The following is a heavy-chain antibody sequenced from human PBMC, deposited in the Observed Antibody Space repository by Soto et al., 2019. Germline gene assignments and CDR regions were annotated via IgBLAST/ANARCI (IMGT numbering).Heavy chain of an antibody. D-gene: IGHD3-16*01. CDR3: ARALYGAPGFDY. V-gene: IGHV4-34*01. CDR1: GGSFSGYY. CDR2: INHSGST. J-gene: IGHJ4*02. Sequence: SETLSLTCAIYGGSFSGYYWSWIRQPPGKGLEWIGEINHSGSTNYNPSLKSRVTISVDTSKNQFSLKLSSVTAADTAVYYCARALYGAPGFDYWGQGTLVTVSS.